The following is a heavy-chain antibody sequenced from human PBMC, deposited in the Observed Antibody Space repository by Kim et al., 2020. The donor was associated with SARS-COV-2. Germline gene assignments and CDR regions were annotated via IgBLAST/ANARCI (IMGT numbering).Heavy chain of an antibody. V-gene: IGHV3-33*06. D-gene: IGHD3-9*01. CDR1: GFTFSSYG. CDR3: AKESYGGWLTAYYYGMDV. Sequence: GGSLRLSCAASGFTFSSYGMHWVRQAPGKGLEWVAVIWYDGSNKYYADSVKGRFTISRDNSKNTLYLQMNSLRAEDTAVYYCAKESYGGWLTAYYYGMDVWGQGTTVTVSS. J-gene: IGHJ6*02. CDR2: IWYDGSNK.